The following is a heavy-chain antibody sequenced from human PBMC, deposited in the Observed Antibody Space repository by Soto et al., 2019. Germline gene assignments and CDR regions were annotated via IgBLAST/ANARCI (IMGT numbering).Heavy chain of an antibody. J-gene: IGHJ3*02. CDR2: IDPSDSYT. CDR1: GYSFASYW. CDR3: ATYDYDSSGYYRNAFDI. Sequence: ESLKISCKASGYSFASYWLTWVRQMPGKGLEWMGRIDPSDSYTTYSPSFQGHVTISADKSISTAYLQWRSLKASDTAMYYCATYDYDSSGYYRNAFDIWGQGTMVTVSS. V-gene: IGHV5-10-1*01. D-gene: IGHD3-22*01.